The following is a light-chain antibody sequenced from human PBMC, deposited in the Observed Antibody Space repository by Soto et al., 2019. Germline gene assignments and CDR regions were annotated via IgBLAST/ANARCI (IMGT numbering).Light chain of an antibody. CDR2: QDN. CDR1: KLGDKY. V-gene: IGLV3-1*01. J-gene: IGLJ1*01. CDR3: QAWDSSIAGYV. Sequence: SYELTQPPSVSVSPGQTASITCSGDKLGDKYASWYQQKPGQSPVLVIYQDNRRPSGIPERFSGSDSGNTATLTISGTRAMDEAEYYCQAWDSSIAGYVFGTGTKLTVL.